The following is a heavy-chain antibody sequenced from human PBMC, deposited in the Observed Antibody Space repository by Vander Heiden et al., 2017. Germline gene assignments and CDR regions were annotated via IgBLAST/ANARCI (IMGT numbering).Heavy chain of an antibody. CDR3: ARHMEGGSYFPWDS. V-gene: IGHV4-39*01. CDR2: IYYSGYT. D-gene: IGHD1-26*01. J-gene: IGHJ4*02. CDR1: DGSITSRSSY. Sequence: QLALQGSGPGLVQPSETLSLTCTVSDGSITSRSSYWGWIRPSPGKGLEWIGSIYYSGYTYYNPSLKSRVTISVDTSKSQFSLKLTSMTAADTAVYYCARHMEGGSYFPWDSWGQGTLVTVSS.